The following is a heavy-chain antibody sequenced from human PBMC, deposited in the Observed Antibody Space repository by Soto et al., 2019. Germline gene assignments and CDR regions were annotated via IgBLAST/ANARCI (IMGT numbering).Heavy chain of an antibody. D-gene: IGHD3-16*01. Sequence: QVQLVQSGAEVKKPGASVRVSCRTSGYIFTTYALHWVRQAPGQALEWMGWLHPGNGNTIYSQKLQGRLTITRDTSANTAFMDLRSLRSEDTGVYYCARYSILGGLDVWGEGTTVIVSS. CDR3: ARYSILGGLDV. J-gene: IGHJ6*01. CDR1: GYIFTTYA. V-gene: IGHV1-3*01. CDR2: LHPGNGNT.